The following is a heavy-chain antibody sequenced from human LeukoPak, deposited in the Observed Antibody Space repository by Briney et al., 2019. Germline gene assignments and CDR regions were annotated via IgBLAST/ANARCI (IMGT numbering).Heavy chain of an antibody. V-gene: IGHV3-33*01. CDR3: ARDRTLTTPSHYYGLDV. CDR1: GFTFRSYG. Sequence: GGSLRLPCAASGFTFRSYGMEWVRQAPGKGLEWVAVIWNDGSNKKYADSVKGRFTISRDNSNNTLYLQMSSLRAEDTAVYFCARDRTLTTPSHYYGLDVWGQGTTVTVSS. D-gene: IGHD4/OR15-4a*01. CDR2: IWNDGSNK. J-gene: IGHJ6*02.